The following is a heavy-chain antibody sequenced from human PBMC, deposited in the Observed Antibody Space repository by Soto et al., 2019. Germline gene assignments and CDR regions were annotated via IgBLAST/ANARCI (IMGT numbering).Heavy chain of an antibody. J-gene: IGHJ5*02. CDR3: AGDPDSHYNDSHASSYP. D-gene: IGHD4-4*01. CDR2: IIPIIGII. CDR1: GGTFSTYT. Sequence: SVKVSCKASGGTFSTYTITWVRQAPGQGLEWMGRIIPIIGIINYAQKFQGRVTISADKFTGTAYMELTGLRSDDTAVYYCAGDPDSHYNDSHASSYPLGQGTLVTVSS. V-gene: IGHV1-69*04.